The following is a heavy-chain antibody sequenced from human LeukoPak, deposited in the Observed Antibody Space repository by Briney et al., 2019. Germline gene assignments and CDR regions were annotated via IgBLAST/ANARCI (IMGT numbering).Heavy chain of an antibody. J-gene: IGHJ6*02. CDR3: IRIRTGQHQYGMDV. Sequence: PGGSLRLSFLAPGFTLISYDLPWVRHATEKCLEWLSAIDTVGNTYYDGSVRGRFTISRENAWDSLYLQMNSLRDGDTAVYYCIRIRTGQHQYGMDVWGQGTTVTVSS. CDR2: IDTVGNT. CDR1: GFTLISYD. D-gene: IGHD7-27*01. V-gene: IGHV3-13*01.